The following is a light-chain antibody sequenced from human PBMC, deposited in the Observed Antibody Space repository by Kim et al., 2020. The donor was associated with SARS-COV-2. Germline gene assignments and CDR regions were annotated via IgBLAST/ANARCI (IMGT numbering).Light chain of an antibody. Sequence: GQTIRNTCQGDRLRRYYASWYQQKPGQAPVVVIYGKNNRPSGIPDRFSGSSSGNTASLTITGAQAEDEADYYCNPRDSSGIHLLYVFGTGTKVTVL. V-gene: IGLV3-19*01. CDR1: RLRRYY. J-gene: IGLJ1*01. CDR3: NPRDSSGIHLLYV. CDR2: GKN.